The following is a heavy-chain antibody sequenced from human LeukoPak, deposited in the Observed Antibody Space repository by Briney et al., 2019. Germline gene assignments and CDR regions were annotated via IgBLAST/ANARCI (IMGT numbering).Heavy chain of an antibody. CDR1: GFTFSSYA. D-gene: IGHD3-16*01. J-gene: IGHJ4*02. V-gene: IGHV3-23*01. Sequence: GGSLRLSCAASGFTFSSYAMSWVRQAPGKGLEWVSAISGSGGSTYYADSVKGRFTISRDNSKNTLYLQMNSLRAEDTAVYYCARDGAQGYYFDYWGQGTLVTVSS. CDR3: ARDGAQGYYFDY. CDR2: ISGSGGST.